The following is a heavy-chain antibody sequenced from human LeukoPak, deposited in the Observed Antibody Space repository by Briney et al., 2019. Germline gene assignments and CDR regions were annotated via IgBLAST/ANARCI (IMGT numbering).Heavy chain of an antibody. V-gene: IGHV1-69*04. J-gene: IGHJ4*02. D-gene: IGHD3-16*01. CDR3: ARDGGRL. CDR1: EGTLSAYA. Sequence: SVKVSCKASEGTLSAYAISWVRQAPEQGLEWMGRIIPILGIANYAQKFQGRVTITTDESTSTAYMELSSLRSEDTAVYYCARDGGRLWGQGTLVTVSS. CDR2: IIPILGIA.